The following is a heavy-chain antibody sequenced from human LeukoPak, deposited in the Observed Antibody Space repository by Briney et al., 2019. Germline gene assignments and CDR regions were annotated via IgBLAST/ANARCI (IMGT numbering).Heavy chain of an antibody. Sequence: PGGSLRLSCAASGFTFSSYAMSWVRQAPGKGLEWVSAISGSGGSTYYADSVKGRFTISRDNSKNTLYLQMNSLRAEDTALYYCAKADDFWSGGYDYWGQGTLVTVSS. D-gene: IGHD3-3*01. CDR3: AKADDFWSGGYDY. CDR1: GFTFSSYA. J-gene: IGHJ4*02. V-gene: IGHV3-23*01. CDR2: ISGSGGST.